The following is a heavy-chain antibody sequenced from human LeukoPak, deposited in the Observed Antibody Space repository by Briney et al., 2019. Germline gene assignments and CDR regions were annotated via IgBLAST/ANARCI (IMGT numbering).Heavy chain of an antibody. V-gene: IGHV3-21*01. Sequence: GGSLRLSCAASGFTFSSYSMNWVRQAPGKGLEWVSSISSSSSYIYYADSVKGRFTISRDNAKNSLYLQMNSLRAEDTAVYYCARDYYDSSGLLLFDYWGRGTLVTVSS. CDR3: ARDYYDSSGLLLFDY. CDR2: ISSSSSYI. D-gene: IGHD3-22*01. J-gene: IGHJ4*02. CDR1: GFTFSSYS.